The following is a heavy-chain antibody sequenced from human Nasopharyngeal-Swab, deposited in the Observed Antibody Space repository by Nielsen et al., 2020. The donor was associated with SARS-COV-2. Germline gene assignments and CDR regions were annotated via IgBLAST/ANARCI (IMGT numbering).Heavy chain of an antibody. J-gene: IGHJ6*02. CDR3: ARDGLYYDFWSAYFIDV. Sequence: GGSLRLSCAASGFTFNNYNFNWGRQAPGKGLEWVSSISSSSSYIYYADSVKGRFTISRDNAKNSLYLQMNSLRAEDTAVYYCARDGLYYDFWSAYFIDVWGQGTTVTVSS. CDR2: ISSSSSYI. V-gene: IGHV3-21*01. CDR1: GFTFNNYN. D-gene: IGHD3-3*01.